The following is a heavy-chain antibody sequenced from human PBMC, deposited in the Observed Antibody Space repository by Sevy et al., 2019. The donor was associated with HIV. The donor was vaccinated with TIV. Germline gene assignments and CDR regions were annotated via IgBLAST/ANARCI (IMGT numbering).Heavy chain of an antibody. Sequence: GGSLRLSCAASTFSVTDNYMSWVRQAPGKGLEWVSTIYRGGSTFYADSVKGRFTISRDNSKNTLYLQMSSLRAEDTAVYYCARDRYYDASGYYYYYYGLDVWGQGTTVTVSS. J-gene: IGHJ6*02. V-gene: IGHV3-66*01. CDR2: IYRGGST. CDR1: TFSVTDNY. CDR3: ARDRYYDASGYYYYYYGLDV. D-gene: IGHD3-22*01.